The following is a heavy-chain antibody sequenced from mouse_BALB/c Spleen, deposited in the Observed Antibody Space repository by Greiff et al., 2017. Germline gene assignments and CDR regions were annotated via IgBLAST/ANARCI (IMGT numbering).Heavy chain of an antibody. D-gene: IGHD3-1*01. Sequence: EVQVVESGGGLVKPGGSLKLSCAASGFTFSSYAMSWVRQSPEKRLEWVAEISSGGSYTYYPDTVTGRFTISRDNAKNTLYLEMSSLRSEDTAMYYCARAGPLAYWGQGTLVTVSA. CDR2: ISSGGSYT. CDR1: GFTFSSYA. V-gene: IGHV5-9-4*01. J-gene: IGHJ3*01. CDR3: ARAGPLAY.